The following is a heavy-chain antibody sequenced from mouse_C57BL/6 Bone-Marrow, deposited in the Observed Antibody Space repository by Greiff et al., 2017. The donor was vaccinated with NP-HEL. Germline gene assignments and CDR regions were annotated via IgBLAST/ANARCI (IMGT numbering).Heavy chain of an antibody. J-gene: IGHJ2*01. D-gene: IGHD3-1*01. CDR1: GYAFSSSW. CDR3: ARGATEYFDY. CDR2: IYPGDGDT. Sequence: VQLQQSGPELVKPGASVKISCKASGYAFSSSWMNWVKQRPGKGLEWIGRIYPGDGDTNYNGKFKGKATLTADKSSSTAYMQLSSLTSEDSAVYFCARGATEYFDYWGQGTTLTVSS. V-gene: IGHV1-82*01.